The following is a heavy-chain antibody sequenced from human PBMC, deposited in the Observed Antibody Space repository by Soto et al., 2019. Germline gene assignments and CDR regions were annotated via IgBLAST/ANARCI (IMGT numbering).Heavy chain of an antibody. V-gene: IGHV4-31*03. CDR2: IYYSGST. CDR1: GGSISSGGYY. D-gene: IGHD5-12*01. J-gene: IGHJ4*02. Sequence: SETLSLTCTVSGGSISSGGYYWSWIRQHPGKGLEWIGYIYYSGSTYYNPSLKSRVTISVDTSKNQFSLKLSSVTAADTAVYYCARRGMGIVAKIFDYWGQGTLVTVSS. CDR3: ARRGMGIVAKIFDY.